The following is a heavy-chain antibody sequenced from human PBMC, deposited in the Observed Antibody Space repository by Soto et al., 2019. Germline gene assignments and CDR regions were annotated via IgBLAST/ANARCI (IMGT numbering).Heavy chain of an antibody. D-gene: IGHD2-21*02. CDR2: IYASGTT. CDR3: ARGIVVVTANAFDL. CDR1: GGSISSYY. J-gene: IGHJ3*01. V-gene: IGHV4-4*07. Sequence: ETLSLTCTVSGGSISSYYWSWIRQPAGKGLQWIGRIYASGTTIYNPSLKSRVTMSVDTSKNQFSLKLSSVTAADTAVYYCARGIVVVTANAFDLWGQGTMVTVSS.